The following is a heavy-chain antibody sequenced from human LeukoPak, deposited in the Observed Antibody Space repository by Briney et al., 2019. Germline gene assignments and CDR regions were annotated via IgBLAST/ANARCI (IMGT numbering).Heavy chain of an antibody. CDR1: GGSISSYY. V-gene: IGHV4-59*01. CDR2: IYYSGST. D-gene: IGHD2/OR15-2a*01. Sequence: SETLSLTCTVSGGSISSYYWSWIRQPPGKGLVWIGYIYYSGSTNYNPSLKSRVTISVDTSKNQFSLKLSSVTAADTAVYYCARVGEYYRHAFDIWGHGTMVTVSS. J-gene: IGHJ3*02. CDR3: ARVGEYYRHAFDI.